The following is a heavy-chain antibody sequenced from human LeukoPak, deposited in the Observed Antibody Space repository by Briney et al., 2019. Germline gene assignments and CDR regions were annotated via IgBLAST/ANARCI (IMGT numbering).Heavy chain of an antibody. CDR1: GGSISSYY. CDR3: ARQPYFAYAMDV. D-gene: IGHD3-9*01. CDR2: IYYSGST. J-gene: IGHJ6*02. V-gene: IGHV4-59*01. Sequence: SETLSLTCTASGGSISSYYWSWIRQPPGKGLEWIGYIYYSGSTNYNPSLKSRVTISVDTSKNQLSLKLSSVTAADTALYYCARQPYFAYAMDVWGQGTTVTVSS.